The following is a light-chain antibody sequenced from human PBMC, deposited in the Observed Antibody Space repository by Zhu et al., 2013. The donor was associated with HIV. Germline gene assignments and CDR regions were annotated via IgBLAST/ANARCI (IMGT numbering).Light chain of an antibody. V-gene: IGLV1-51*01. Sequence: QSVLTQPPSVSAAPGQKVTISCSGSSSNIGNNYVSWYQQLPATAPKLLIYDNDKRPSGIPDQFSGSKSGTSATLGITGLQTGDEADYYCGTWDSSLSAYVFGTGTKVTVL. J-gene: IGLJ1*01. CDR1: SSNIGNNY. CDR3: GTWDSSLSAYV. CDR2: DND.